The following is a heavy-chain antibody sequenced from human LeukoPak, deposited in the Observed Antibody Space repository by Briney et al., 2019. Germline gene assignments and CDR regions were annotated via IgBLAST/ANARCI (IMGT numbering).Heavy chain of an antibody. CDR2: MNPNSGNT. CDR1: GYTFTSYD. Sequence: ASVKVSCKASGYTFTSYDINWVRQATGQGLEWMGWMNPNSGNTGYAQKFQGRVTMTRNTSISTAYMELSSLRSEDTAVYYCARGMFRLAAGPVPSYYWGQGTLVTVSP. J-gene: IGHJ4*02. D-gene: IGHD6-6*01. CDR3: ARGMFRLAAGPVPSYY. V-gene: IGHV1-8*01.